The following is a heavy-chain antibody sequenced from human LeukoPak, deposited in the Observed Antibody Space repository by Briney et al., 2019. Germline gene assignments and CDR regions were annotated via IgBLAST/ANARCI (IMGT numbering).Heavy chain of an antibody. J-gene: IGHJ5*02. CDR3: ARQEYCSGGSCYTWFDP. CDR2: IYPADSDI. Sequence: GESLKISCKGSGYSINNYWIGWVRQMPGKGLEWMGIIYPADSDIRYSPSFQGQVTISADKSISTAYLQWRSLKASDTAMYYCARQEYCSGGSCYTWFDPWGQGTLVTVSS. CDR1: GYSINNYW. D-gene: IGHD2-15*01. V-gene: IGHV5-51*01.